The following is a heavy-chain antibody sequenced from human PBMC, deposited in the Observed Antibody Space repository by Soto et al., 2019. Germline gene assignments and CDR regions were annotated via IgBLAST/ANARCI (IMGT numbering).Heavy chain of an antibody. J-gene: IGHJ6*02. D-gene: IGHD4-4*01. CDR2: INPNSGGT. Sequence: QVQLVQSGAEVKKPGASVKVSCKAPGYTFTGYYMHWVRQAPGQGLEWMGWINPNSGGTNYAQKFQGRVTMTRDTSISTAYMELSRLRSDDTAVYYCARNSYDYSNRHLGYYGMDVWGQGTTVTVSS. CDR3: ARNSYDYSNRHLGYYGMDV. CDR1: GYTFTGYY. V-gene: IGHV1-2*02.